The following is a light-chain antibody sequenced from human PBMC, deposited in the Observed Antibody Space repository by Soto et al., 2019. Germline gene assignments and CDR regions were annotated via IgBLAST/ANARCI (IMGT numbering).Light chain of an antibody. CDR3: QQYHRYWT. V-gene: IGKV1-5*01. Sequence: DFQMTHSRSTLSASVGARLTITCRASQNIRSRLAWFQQKPGKAPKLLIYDASSLESGVPQRFSGIASGTESTLTISSLKTDDFSTYYCQQYHRYWTFGQGTKVDI. J-gene: IGKJ1*01. CDR1: QNIRSR. CDR2: DAS.